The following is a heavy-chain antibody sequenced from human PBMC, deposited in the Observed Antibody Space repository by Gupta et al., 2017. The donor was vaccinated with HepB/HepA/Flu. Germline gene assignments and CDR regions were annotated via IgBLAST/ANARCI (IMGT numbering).Heavy chain of an antibody. Sequence: EVQLVESGGGLVQPGGSLRLPCAASGFTFSTYWMHWVRQAPGKGLVWVSRIKSDGSSTSYADSVKGRFTISRDNANNTLNLQMNNLRVEDTAVYYCARELQERSIFVDVWGEGTTVTVSS. J-gene: IGHJ6*04. CDR2: IKSDGSST. D-gene: IGHD3-3*01. CDR1: GFTFSTYW. V-gene: IGHV3-74*01. CDR3: ARELQERSIFVDV.